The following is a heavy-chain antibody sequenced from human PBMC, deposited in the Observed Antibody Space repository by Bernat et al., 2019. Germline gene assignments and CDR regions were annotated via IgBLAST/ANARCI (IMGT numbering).Heavy chain of an antibody. CDR3: ARGTSTSAPYMDV. CDR2: ISSSSSYT. Sequence: VQLVEAGGGLVKPGGFLGLPCCAPGFTLRGFYQSLVRQAPGKGLDWVSYISSSSSYTNYADSVKGRFTISRDNAKNSLYLQMNSLRAEDTAVYYCARGTSTSAPYMDVWGKGTTVTVSS. J-gene: IGHJ6*03. V-gene: IGHV3-11*05. CDR1: GFTLRGFY.